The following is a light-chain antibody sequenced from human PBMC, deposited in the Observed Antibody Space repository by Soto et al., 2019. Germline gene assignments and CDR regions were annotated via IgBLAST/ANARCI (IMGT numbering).Light chain of an antibody. CDR1: QGIRND. CDR2: KAS. Sequence: DTHVTQSHSALATSVCDRVPISCRASQGIRNDLDWFQQKPGKAPKLLIYKASTLKSGVPSRFSGSGSGTEFTLTISSLQPDDFATYYCQHYNSYSEAFGQGTKVDIK. J-gene: IGKJ1*01. CDR3: QHYNSYSEA. V-gene: IGKV1-5*03.